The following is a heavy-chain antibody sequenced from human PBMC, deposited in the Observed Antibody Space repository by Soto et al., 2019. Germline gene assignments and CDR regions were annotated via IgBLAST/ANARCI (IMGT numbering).Heavy chain of an antibody. Sequence: QVQLQQWGAGLLNPSETLSLTGAVDGGSFSGYYWSWIRQPPGKGLEWRGEINHSGSTNYNPSLKSRVTISVDTSKNQFSLKLSSVTAADTAVYYCANGYDILTGPHGLPLGYWGQGTLVTVSS. J-gene: IGHJ4*02. D-gene: IGHD3-9*01. V-gene: IGHV4-34*01. CDR3: ANGYDILTGPHGLPLGY. CDR2: INHSGST. CDR1: GGSFSGYY.